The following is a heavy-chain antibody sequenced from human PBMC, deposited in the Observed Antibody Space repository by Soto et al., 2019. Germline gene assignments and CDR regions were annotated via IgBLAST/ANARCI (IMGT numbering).Heavy chain of an antibody. CDR2: IYYSGST. D-gene: IGHD3-22*01. V-gene: IGHV4-61*01. Sequence: KPSETLSLTCTVSRGSVSSGSFYWSWIRQPPGKALEWIGYIYYSGSTSYKPSLKSRVTISVDMSKNQFSLRLSSVTAADTAVYYCARVPYYDSSRIWFDPWGQGTLVTVSS. CDR3: ARVPYYDSSRIWFDP. CDR1: RGSVSSGSFY. J-gene: IGHJ5*02.